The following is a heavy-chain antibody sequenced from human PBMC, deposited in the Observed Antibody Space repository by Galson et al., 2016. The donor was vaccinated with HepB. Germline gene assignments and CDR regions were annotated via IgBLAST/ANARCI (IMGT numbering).Heavy chain of an antibody. V-gene: IGHV3-30*04. Sequence: SLRLSCAASGFTFSAYAMHWVRQAPGKGLEWVAIISDDGSNKKHADSVKGRFTISRDNSNNMVYLQMNGLRAEDTAVYYCARESGTQLWLWLFYHWGRGTLVTVSS. CDR1: GFTFSAYA. CDR2: ISDDGSNK. D-gene: IGHD5-18*01. CDR3: ARESGTQLWLWLFYH. J-gene: IGHJ2*01.